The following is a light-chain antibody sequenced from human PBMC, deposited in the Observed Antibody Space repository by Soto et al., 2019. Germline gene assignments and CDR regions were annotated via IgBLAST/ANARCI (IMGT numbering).Light chain of an antibody. CDR2: GAS. CDR3: QQYNNWPPGT. Sequence: EIVMTQSPGTLSVSPGERATLSCRASQSVSSNLAWYQQKPGQAPRLLIYGASARATGIPARFSGSGSGTEFTLTISSLQSEDFAVYYCQQYNNWPPGTFGQGTKLEIK. CDR1: QSVSSN. V-gene: IGKV3-15*01. J-gene: IGKJ2*02.